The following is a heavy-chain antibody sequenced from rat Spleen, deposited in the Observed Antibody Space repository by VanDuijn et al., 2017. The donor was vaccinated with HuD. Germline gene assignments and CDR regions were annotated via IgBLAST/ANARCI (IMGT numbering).Heavy chain of an antibody. J-gene: IGHJ3*01. Sequence: QVQLKESGPGLVQPSQTLSLTCTVSGFSLSNYGVIWVRQPPGKGLEWMGVIWGNGNTNYSSVLKSRLSINRDTSKSQVFLKMNNLQTEDTAMYFCASPFRWFAYWGQGTLVTVSS. CDR2: IWGNGNT. V-gene: IGHV2S61*01. CDR1: GFSLSNYG. CDR3: ASPFRWFAY.